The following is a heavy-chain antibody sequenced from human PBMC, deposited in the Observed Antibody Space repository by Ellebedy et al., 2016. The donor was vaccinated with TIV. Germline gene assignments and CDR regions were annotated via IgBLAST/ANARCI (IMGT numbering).Heavy chain of an antibody. D-gene: IGHD2-15*01. CDR2: INHVGST. Sequence: SETLSLXXAVSGGSLSGHFWSWIRQTPGKGLEWIGEINHVGSTYYNPSLKSRVAISVDTSENHFSLKLSSVTAADTAIYFCARDQDLSSRGRFDPWGQGTLVTVSS. V-gene: IGHV4-34*01. J-gene: IGHJ5*02. CDR3: ARDQDLSSRGRFDP. CDR1: GGSLSGHF.